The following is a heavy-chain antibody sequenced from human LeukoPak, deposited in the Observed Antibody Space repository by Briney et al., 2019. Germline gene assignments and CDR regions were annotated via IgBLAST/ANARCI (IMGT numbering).Heavy chain of an antibody. CDR2: INPSSGGT. Sequence: ASMKVSCKTSGYTFSDYYLHWVRRAPGQGLEWMGWINPSSGGTKYVQKFQGRVTMTRDTSISTGYMELSRLRSDDTAVYYCARPIRGSYVEDAFDMWGQGTMVTVSA. J-gene: IGHJ3*02. D-gene: IGHD1-26*01. CDR1: GYTFSDYY. CDR3: ARPIRGSYVEDAFDM. V-gene: IGHV1-2*02.